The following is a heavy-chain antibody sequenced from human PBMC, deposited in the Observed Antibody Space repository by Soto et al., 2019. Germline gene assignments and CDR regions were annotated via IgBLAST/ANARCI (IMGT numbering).Heavy chain of an antibody. CDR3: ARTSPPLIAVAGKSVFDY. CDR2: INHSGST. V-gene: IGHV4-34*01. Sequence: QVQLQQWGAGLLKPSETLSLTCAVYGGSFSGYYWSWIRQPPGKGLGWIGEINHSGSTNYNPSLNSRVTISVDTSKNQFSLKLSSVTAADTAVYYCARTSPPLIAVAGKSVFDYWGQGTLVTVSS. J-gene: IGHJ4*02. D-gene: IGHD6-19*01. CDR1: GGSFSGYY.